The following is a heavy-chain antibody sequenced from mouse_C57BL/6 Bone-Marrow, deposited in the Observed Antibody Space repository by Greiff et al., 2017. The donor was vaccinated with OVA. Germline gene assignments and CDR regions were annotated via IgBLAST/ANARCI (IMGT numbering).Heavy chain of an antibody. Sequence: QVQLQQSGAELVRPGTSVKVSCKASGYAFTNYLIAWVKQRPGQGLEWIGAINPGSGGTNYNEKFKGKATLTADESSSTAYLQLSSLTSEDSAVYYYARSGLNYFDDWGQGTTLTVSS. CDR1: GYAFTNYL. D-gene: IGHD1-3*01. V-gene: IGHV1-54*01. CDR3: ARSGLNYFDD. CDR2: INPGSGGT. J-gene: IGHJ2*01.